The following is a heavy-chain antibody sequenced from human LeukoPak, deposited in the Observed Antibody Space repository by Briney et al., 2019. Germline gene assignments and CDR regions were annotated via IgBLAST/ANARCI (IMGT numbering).Heavy chain of an antibody. CDR3: ARSGYSSSHYYYYYGMDV. D-gene: IGHD6-6*01. Sequence: GGSLRLSCAASGFTFSSHAMHWVHQAPGKGLEWVAVISYDGSNKYYADSVKGRFTISRDNSKNTLYLQMNSLRAEDTAVYYCARSGYSSSHYYYYYGMDVWGQGTTVTVSS. CDR2: ISYDGSNK. CDR1: GFTFSSHA. V-gene: IGHV3-30-3*01. J-gene: IGHJ6*02.